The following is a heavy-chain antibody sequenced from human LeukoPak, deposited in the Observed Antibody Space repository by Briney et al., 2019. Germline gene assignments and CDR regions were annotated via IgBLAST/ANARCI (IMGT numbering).Heavy chain of an antibody. D-gene: IGHD3-16*02. CDR2: ISAYNGNT. CDR1: GYTFTSYG. Sequence: ASVKVSCKASGYTFTSYGISWVRQAPGQGLEWMGWISAYNGNTNYAQKLQGRVTMTTDTSTSTAYMELRSLRSDDTAVYYCARELYDYVWGSYREYYFDYWGQGTLVTVSS. CDR3: ARELYDYVWGSYREYYFDY. V-gene: IGHV1-18*01. J-gene: IGHJ4*02.